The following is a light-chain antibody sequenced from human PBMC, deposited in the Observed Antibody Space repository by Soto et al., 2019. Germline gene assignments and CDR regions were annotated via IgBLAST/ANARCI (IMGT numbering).Light chain of an antibody. J-gene: IGLJ3*02. CDR1: SSNIGAGYD. CDR2: GNS. Sequence: QPVLTQPPSVSGAPGQRVTISCTGSSSNIGAGYDVHWYQQLPGTAPKLLIYGNSHRPSGVPDRFSGSKSGTSASLAITGLQAEDEGDYYCQSYDSSLSGSVFGGGTKLTVL. V-gene: IGLV1-40*01. CDR3: QSYDSSLSGSV.